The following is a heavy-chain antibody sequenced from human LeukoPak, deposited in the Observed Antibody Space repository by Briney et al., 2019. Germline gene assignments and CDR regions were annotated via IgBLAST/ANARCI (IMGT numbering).Heavy chain of an antibody. Sequence: GGSLRLSCAASGFTFSGYMMNWVRQAPGKGLEWVSYINSNSRTIYYADSVKGRFTVSRDNAKNSLYLQMNSLRDEDTAVYYCARDPTISGSYSDYWGQGTLVTVSS. CDR3: ARDPTISGSYSDY. J-gene: IGHJ4*02. CDR1: GFTFSGYM. V-gene: IGHV3-48*02. CDR2: INSNSRTI. D-gene: IGHD1-26*01.